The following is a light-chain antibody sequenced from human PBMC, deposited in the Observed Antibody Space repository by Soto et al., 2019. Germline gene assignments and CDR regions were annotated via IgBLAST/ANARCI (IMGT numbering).Light chain of an antibody. CDR2: LNSDGSH. V-gene: IGLV4-69*01. Sequence: QPVLTQSPSASASLGASVKLTCTLSSGHSSYAIAWHQQQPEKGPRYLMKLNSDGSHSKGDGIPHRFSGSSSGAERYLTISGLQSEDEADYYCQTWGTGFWVFGGGTKLTVL. J-gene: IGLJ3*02. CDR3: QTWGTGFWV. CDR1: SGHSSYA.